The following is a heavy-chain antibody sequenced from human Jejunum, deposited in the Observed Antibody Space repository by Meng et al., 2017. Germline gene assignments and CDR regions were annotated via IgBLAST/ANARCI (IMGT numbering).Heavy chain of an antibody. CDR1: GFSSYW. V-gene: IGHV3-74*01. CDR2: LNTDGRIT. J-gene: IGHJ3*02. D-gene: IGHD5-18*01. CDR3: AGGRGGYGYDAFDI. Sequence: GGSLRLSCAASGFSSYWMHWVRQGPGKGLEWVSRLNTDGRITFYADSVKGRFTISRDNAKNTVYLQMDSLTAEDTAVYYCAGGRGGYGYDAFDIWGQGTRVTVSS.